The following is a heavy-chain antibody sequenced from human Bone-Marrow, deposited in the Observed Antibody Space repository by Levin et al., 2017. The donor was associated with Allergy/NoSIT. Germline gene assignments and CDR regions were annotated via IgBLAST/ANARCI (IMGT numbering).Heavy chain of an antibody. Sequence: GGSLRLSCVASGFTFSPYAFHWVRQAPGKGLEWVTVISSDGNNKFYADSVKGRFTISRDNSKNTLYLQMDSLRGGDTAVYYCARAGGSTVTSARWDWHFDLWGRGTLVSVSS. CDR1: GFTFSPYA. V-gene: IGHV3-30*04. J-gene: IGHJ2*01. D-gene: IGHD4-17*01. CDR3: ARAGGSTVTSARWDWHFDL. CDR2: ISSDGNNK.